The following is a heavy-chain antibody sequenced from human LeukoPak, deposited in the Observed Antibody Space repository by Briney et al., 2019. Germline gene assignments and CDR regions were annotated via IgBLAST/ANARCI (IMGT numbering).Heavy chain of an antibody. V-gene: IGHV3-21*01. CDR2: ITSSSYI. CDR3: ARANWNDVGYYYYYMDV. CDR1: GLTFSRSS. J-gene: IGHJ6*03. D-gene: IGHD1-1*01. Sequence: PGGSLRLSCVASGLTFSRSSMTWVRQAPGKGLEWVSSITSSSYIYYADSVKGRFTISRDDAKNSLYLQVNTLRAEDTAVYYCARANWNDVGYYYYYMDVWGRGTTVTVSS.